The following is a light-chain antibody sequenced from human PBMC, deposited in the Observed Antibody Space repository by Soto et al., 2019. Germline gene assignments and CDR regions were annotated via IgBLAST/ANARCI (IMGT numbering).Light chain of an antibody. CDR1: QSIGTY. CDR3: QQYYIYPPT. CDR2: AAS. J-gene: IGKJ4*01. Sequence: ALRMTHSPSSFSASTGDRVTITCRASQSIGTYLAWYQQIPGRAPKLLIFAASTLQRGVPSRFSGSGSGTDFTLTISCLQSEDFATYYCQQYYIYPPTFGGGTKVDIK. V-gene: IGKV1-8*01.